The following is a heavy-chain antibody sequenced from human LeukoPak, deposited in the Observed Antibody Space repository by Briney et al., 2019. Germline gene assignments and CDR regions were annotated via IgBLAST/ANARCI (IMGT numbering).Heavy chain of an antibody. J-gene: IGHJ4*02. V-gene: IGHV3-21*01. Sequence: PGGSLRLSCAGAGFSFSSYSMNWVRQTPGRGLEWVSSIGGGSVYISYADSVKGRFTISRDNAKNSLYLQMNSLTAEDTAIYYCARGGGALDYWGQGTLVTVSS. CDR3: ARGGGALDY. CDR2: IGGGSVYI. CDR1: GFSFSSYS. D-gene: IGHD1-26*01.